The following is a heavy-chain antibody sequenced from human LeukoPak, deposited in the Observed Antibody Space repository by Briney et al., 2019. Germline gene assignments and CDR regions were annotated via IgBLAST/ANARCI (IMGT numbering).Heavy chain of an antibody. Sequence: PGGSLRLSCAASGFTFSSYGMHWVRQAPGKGLEWVAVIWYDGSNKYYADSAKGRFTISRDNAKNSLYLQMNSLRAEDTAVYYCARDRHGDYATDYWGQGTLVTVSS. J-gene: IGHJ4*02. D-gene: IGHD4-17*01. CDR3: ARDRHGDYATDY. V-gene: IGHV3-33*01. CDR2: IWYDGSNK. CDR1: GFTFSSYG.